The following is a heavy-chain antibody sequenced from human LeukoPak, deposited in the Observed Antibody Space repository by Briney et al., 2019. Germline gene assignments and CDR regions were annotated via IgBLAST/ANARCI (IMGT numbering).Heavy chain of an antibody. CDR3: ATDYGDYEPIDY. J-gene: IGHJ4*02. D-gene: IGHD4-17*01. CDR1: GVSLSNYA. Sequence: GGSLRLSCTASGVSLSNYAMHWVRRPPGRGLEWVAVISFDGTNKYYGDSVEGRFSVSRDNSKNTLYLQMNSLRPDDTAMYYCATDYGDYEPIDYWGQGTLVTVSS. V-gene: IGHV3-30*04. CDR2: ISFDGTNK.